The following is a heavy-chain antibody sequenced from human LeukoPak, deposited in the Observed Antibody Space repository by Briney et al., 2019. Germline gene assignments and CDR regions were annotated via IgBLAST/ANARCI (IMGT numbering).Heavy chain of an antibody. V-gene: IGHV3-74*01. J-gene: IGHJ4*02. CDR3: AKDGGEMATILSSFDY. CDR1: GFTFSSHW. CDR2: INGDGSTT. Sequence: GGSLRLSCAASGFTFSSHWMHWVRQVPGKGLLWVSRINGDGSTTTYADSVKGRFTISRDNSKNTLYLQMNSLRAEDTAVYYCAKDGGEMATILSSFDYWGQGTLVTVSS. D-gene: IGHD5-12*01.